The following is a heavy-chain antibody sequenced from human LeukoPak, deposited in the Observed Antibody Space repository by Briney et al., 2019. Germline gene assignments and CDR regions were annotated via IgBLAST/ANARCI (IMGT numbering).Heavy chain of an antibody. CDR2: IYHSGST. CDR1: GDSINSLDL. J-gene: IGHJ5*02. V-gene: IGHV4-4*02. Sequence: PSGTLSLTCTVSGDSINSLDLWSWVRQPPGKGLEWIGEIYHSGSTNYNPSLKSRVTISLDTSKNQFSLKLSSVTAADTAVYYCARVWFGRYNWFDPWGQGTLVTVSS. D-gene: IGHD3-10*01. CDR3: ARVWFGRYNWFDP.